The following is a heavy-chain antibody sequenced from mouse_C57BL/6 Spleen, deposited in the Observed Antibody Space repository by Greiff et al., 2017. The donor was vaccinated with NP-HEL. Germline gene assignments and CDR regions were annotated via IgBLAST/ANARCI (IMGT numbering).Heavy chain of an antibody. D-gene: IGHD1-1*01. CDR2: INPNNGGT. CDR1: GYTFTDYN. CDR3: ATDYYGSSYYYAMDY. V-gene: IGHV1-22*01. J-gene: IGHJ4*01. Sequence: EVQLQQSGPELVKPGASVKMSCKASGYTFTDYNMHWVKQSHGKSLGWIGYINPNNGGTSYNQKFKGKATLTVNKSSSTAYMELRSLTSEDSAVYYCATDYYGSSYYYAMDYWGQGTSVTVSS.